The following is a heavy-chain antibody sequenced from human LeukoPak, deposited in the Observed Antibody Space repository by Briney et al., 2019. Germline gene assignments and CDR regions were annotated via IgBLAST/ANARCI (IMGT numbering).Heavy chain of an antibody. Sequence: ASVQVSCKASGYTFTSYGISWVRQAPGQGLEWMGWISAYNGNTNYAQKLQGRVTMTTDTSTSTAYMELRSLRSDDTAVYYCARGGPSYSSGSDAFDIWGQGTIVPVSS. CDR1: GYTFTSYG. D-gene: IGHD3-10*01. V-gene: IGHV1-18*01. CDR2: ISAYNGNT. J-gene: IGHJ3*02. CDR3: ARGGPSYSSGSDAFDI.